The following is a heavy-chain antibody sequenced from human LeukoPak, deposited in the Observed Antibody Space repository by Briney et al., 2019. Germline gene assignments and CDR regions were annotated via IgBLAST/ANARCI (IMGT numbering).Heavy chain of an antibody. V-gene: IGHV3-30*02. J-gene: IGHJ4*02. CDR1: GFSFSNYG. CDR3: AKDARYCSGGSCYSTTTFDH. CDR2: LRYDGSNK. Sequence: GGSLRLSCAASGFSFSNYGMHWVRQAPGKGLEWVAFLRYDGSNKDYADSVKGRFTISISRDNSKNTVYLQMNSLRGEGTAVYYCAKDARYCSGGSCYSTTTFDHWGQGTLVTVSS. D-gene: IGHD2-15*01.